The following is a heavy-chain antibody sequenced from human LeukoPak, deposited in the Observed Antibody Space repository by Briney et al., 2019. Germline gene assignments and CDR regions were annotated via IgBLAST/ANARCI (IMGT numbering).Heavy chain of an antibody. Sequence: ASVKVSCKASGYPPDHFGLTWVRQAPGQGLEWMGWISAYNGNTHYAQKFRGRLTMTTDTSTTTAYLELRSLKSDYTAVYYCARDPLGGDLTGESLYWGQGTLVTVSS. CDR1: GYPPDHFG. CDR2: ISAYNGNT. V-gene: IGHV1-18*01. D-gene: IGHD4-17*01. CDR3: ARDPLGGDLTGESLY. J-gene: IGHJ4*02.